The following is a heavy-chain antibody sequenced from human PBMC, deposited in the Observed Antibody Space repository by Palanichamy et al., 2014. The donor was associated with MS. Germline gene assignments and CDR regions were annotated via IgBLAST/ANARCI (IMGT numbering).Heavy chain of an antibody. CDR3: VRGYSGTYRLDY. V-gene: IGHV3-74*01. D-gene: IGHD1-26*01. CDR1: GFSFSNYW. CDR2: INGDGSTT. J-gene: IGHJ4*02. Sequence: RVVESGGGLSSAWGVPSRLSCAASGFSFSNYWMHWVRQAPGKGLVWVSRINGDGSTTTYTDSVKGRFTISRDNAKNTLYLQMNSLRDEDMAIYYCVRGYSGTYRLDYWGQGTLVTVSS.